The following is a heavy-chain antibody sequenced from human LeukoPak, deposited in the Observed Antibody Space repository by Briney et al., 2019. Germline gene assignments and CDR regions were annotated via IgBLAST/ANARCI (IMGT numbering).Heavy chain of an antibody. CDR3: ARSTYYDSSGYFDH. J-gene: IGHJ4*02. D-gene: IGHD3-22*01. CDR1: GGSISSYY. CDR2: IYYRGSA. V-gene: IGHV4-59*08. Sequence: SETLSLTCIVSGGSISSYYWSWIRQPPGKGLEWIGYIYYRGSANYQPSLKSRVTISEEASKNQFSLKLNSVTAADTAVYYCARSTYYDSSGYFDHWGQGTLVTVSS.